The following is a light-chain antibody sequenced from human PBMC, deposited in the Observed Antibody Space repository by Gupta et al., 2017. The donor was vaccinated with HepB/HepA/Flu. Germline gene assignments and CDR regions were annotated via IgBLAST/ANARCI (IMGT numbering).Light chain of an antibody. J-gene: IGLJ2*01. CDR2: SNN. Sequence: QSVLTQPPSASGTPGQRVTISCSGSSSNIGSNYVYWYQQLPGTAPKLLIYSNNQRPSGVPDRFSGSKSGTSASLAISWLRSEDEADYYCAAWDDTLSGQGVFGGGTKLTVL. V-gene: IGLV1-47*02. CDR1: SSNIGSNY. CDR3: AAWDDTLSGQGV.